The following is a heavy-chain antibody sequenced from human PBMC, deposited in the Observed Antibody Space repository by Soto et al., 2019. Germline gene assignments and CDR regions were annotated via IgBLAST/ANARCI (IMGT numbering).Heavy chain of an antibody. V-gene: IGHV1-69*13. CDR2: IIPIFGTA. J-gene: IGHJ6*02. CDR1: GYTFTGYY. D-gene: IGHD5-18*01. Sequence: ASVKVSCKAFGYTFTGYYMHWVRQAPGQGLEWMGGIIPIFGTANYAQKFQGRVTITADESTSTAYMELSSLRSEDTAVYYCARDRIQLWLRECYYYGMDVWGQGTTVTVS. CDR3: ARDRIQLWLRECYYYGMDV.